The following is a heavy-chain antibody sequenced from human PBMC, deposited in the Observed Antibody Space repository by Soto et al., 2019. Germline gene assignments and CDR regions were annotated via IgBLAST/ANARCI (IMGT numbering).Heavy chain of an antibody. CDR2: IRWKSGSM. CDR3: AKDTSSSSGGYGDF. V-gene: IGHV3-9*01. CDR1: GFTFDDYA. J-gene: IGHJ4*02. Sequence: EVQLVESGGGLVQPGRSLRLSCAASGFTFDDYAMHWVRQAPGKGLEWVSGIRWKSGSMGYADSVKGRFTISRDNAKNSLYLQMNSLRAEDTAFYYCAKDTSSSSGGYGDFWGQGTLVTVSS. D-gene: IGHD6-6*01.